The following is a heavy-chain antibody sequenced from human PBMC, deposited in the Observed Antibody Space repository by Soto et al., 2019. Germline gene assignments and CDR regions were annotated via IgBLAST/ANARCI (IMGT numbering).Heavy chain of an antibody. J-gene: IGHJ6*02. CDR2: IDPSDSYT. V-gene: IGHV5-10-1*01. CDR3: ASLPTRWYSYYYSGMDV. Sequence: GESLTISCKGSGYSFTGYWISWVRQMPAKGLEWMGRIDPSDSYTNYSPSFQGHVTISADKSISTAYLQWSSLKASDTAMYYCASLPTRWYSYYYSGMDVSGQGNTVTVSS. D-gene: IGHD6-13*01. CDR1: GYSFTGYW.